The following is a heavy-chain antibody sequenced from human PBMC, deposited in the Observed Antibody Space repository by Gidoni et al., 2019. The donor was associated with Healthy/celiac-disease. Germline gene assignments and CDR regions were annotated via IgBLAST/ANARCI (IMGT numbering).Heavy chain of an antibody. CDR1: GGSISSSSSS. CDR2: IYYSGST. Sequence: QLQLQESGPGLVTPSETLSLTCTVSGGSISSSSSSWGWIRQPPGKGLEWIGSIYYSGSTYYNPSLKSRVTISVDTSKNQFSLKLSSVTAADTAVYYCARQEIVRSHTRIAAVPTHNWFDPWGQGTLVTVSS. V-gene: IGHV4-39*01. J-gene: IGHJ5*02. D-gene: IGHD6-13*01. CDR3: ARQEIVRSHTRIAAVPTHNWFDP.